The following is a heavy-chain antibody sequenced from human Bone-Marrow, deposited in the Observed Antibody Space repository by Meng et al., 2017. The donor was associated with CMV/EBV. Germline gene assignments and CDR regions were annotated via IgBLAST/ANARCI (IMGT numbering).Heavy chain of an antibody. CDR3: AKVLGCSGTSCHEGGYDYYYYGMDV. Sequence: GESLKISCAASGFTFSSYAMHWVRQAPGKGLEWVAFIPYDGSNKYYADSVKGRFTISRDNSKNTLYLQMNSLRAEDTAVYYCAKVLGCSGTSCHEGGYDYYYYGMDVWGQGNTVTVYS. CDR1: GFTFSSYA. J-gene: IGHJ6*02. CDR2: IPYDGSNK. V-gene: IGHV3-30-3*02. D-gene: IGHD2-2*01.